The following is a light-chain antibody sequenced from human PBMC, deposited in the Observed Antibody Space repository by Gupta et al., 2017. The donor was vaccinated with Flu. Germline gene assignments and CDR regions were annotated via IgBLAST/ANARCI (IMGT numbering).Light chain of an antibody. CDR3: SSYTNTNTVGV. Sequence: HSAPSQLASVSWSPVQSIAISCTGTSSYVGSYDYVSWYQQHPGKAPELMIFELSRRPSGISDRFAGSKYGNTASLTISGLLAEDEAYYYCSSYTNTNTVGVLGGGTKLTVL. CDR2: ELS. CDR1: SSYVGSYDY. V-gene: IGLV2-14*01. J-gene: IGLJ2*01.